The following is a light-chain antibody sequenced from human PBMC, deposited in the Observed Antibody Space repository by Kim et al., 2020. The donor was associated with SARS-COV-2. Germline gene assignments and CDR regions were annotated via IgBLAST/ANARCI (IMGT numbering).Light chain of an antibody. CDR1: NIGGKN. J-gene: IGLJ3*02. Sequence: SVALGQTGRITCGGNNIGGKNVHWYQQKPGQAPVLVIYRDTNRPSGIPERFSGCNSGNTATLTISRAQAGDEADYYCQVWDSTTWVFGGGTQLTVL. V-gene: IGLV3-9*01. CDR2: RDT. CDR3: QVWDSTTWV.